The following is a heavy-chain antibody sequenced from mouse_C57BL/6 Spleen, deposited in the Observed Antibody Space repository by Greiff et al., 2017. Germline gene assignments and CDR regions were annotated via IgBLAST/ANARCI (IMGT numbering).Heavy chain of an antibody. CDR3: AREAQATWFAN. Sequence: VQLQHSHAELVKPGASVTISCTDSGYTFTDHTIHWMKQRPEQGLEWIGYIYPGDGNTKYNEKFKGKATLTADKSSSTAYMQLNSLTSEDSAVYFCAREAQATWFANWGQGTLVTVSA. CDR1: GYTFTDHT. CDR2: IYPGDGNT. J-gene: IGHJ3*01. D-gene: IGHD3-2*02. V-gene: IGHV1-78*01.